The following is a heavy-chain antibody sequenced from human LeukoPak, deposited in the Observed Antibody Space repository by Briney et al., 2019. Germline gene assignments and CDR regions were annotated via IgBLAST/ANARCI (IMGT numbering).Heavy chain of an antibody. CDR1: GFTFSSYS. V-gene: IGHV3-48*01. Sequence: PGGSLRLSCAASGFTFSSYSMNWVRQAPGKGRERISYISDSSRTIYYADSVKGRFTISRDNAKNSLYLQMNSMRAEDTAVYYCARPSRIGYSNGLVLQHWGQGTLVTVSS. CDR2: ISDSSRTI. D-gene: IGHD4-11*01. J-gene: IGHJ1*01. CDR3: ARPSRIGYSNGLVLQH.